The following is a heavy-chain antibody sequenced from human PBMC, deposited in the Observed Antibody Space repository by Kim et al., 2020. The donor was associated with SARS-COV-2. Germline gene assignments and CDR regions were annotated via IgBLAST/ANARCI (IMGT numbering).Heavy chain of an antibody. Sequence: SETLSLTCTVSGGSISSYYWSWIRQPPGKGLEWIGYIYYSGSTNYNPTLKSRVTISVDTSKNQFSLKLSSVTAADTAVYYCASSGWYGGYSFDYWGQGTLVTVSS. CDR3: ASSGWYGGYSFDY. CDR1: GGSISSYY. CDR2: IYYSGST. V-gene: IGHV4-59*08. J-gene: IGHJ4*02. D-gene: IGHD6-19*01.